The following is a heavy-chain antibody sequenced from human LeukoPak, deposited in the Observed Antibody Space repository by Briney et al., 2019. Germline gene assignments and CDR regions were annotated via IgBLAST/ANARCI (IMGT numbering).Heavy chain of an antibody. Sequence: GGSLRLSCAASGFTVSSNYMNWVRQAPGKGLEWVSVIYSGGSTFYADSVEGRFTISRDNSNNTLYLQMNSLRAEDTAMSYCARGFRQQPIHWGQGTLVTVSS. CDR2: IYSGGST. CDR1: GFTVSSNY. CDR3: ARGFRQQPIH. D-gene: IGHD6-13*01. V-gene: IGHV3-53*01. J-gene: IGHJ4*02.